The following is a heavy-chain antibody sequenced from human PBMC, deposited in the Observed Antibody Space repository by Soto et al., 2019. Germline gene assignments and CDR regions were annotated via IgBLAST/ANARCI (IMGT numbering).Heavy chain of an antibody. CDR2: IYYGGNT. Sequence: QVQLQESGPGLVKPSETLSLTCTVSGVFVSSGSYYWSWIRQSPGKGLEWIGYIYYGGNTNYNPSLKSRVPISVDASKNQFSLKLSSVAAADTAVYYCARGRGGGYTYGLDYWGQGTLVTVSS. D-gene: IGHD5-18*01. J-gene: IGHJ4*02. V-gene: IGHV4-61*01. CDR1: GVFVSSGSYY. CDR3: ARGRGGGYTYGLDY.